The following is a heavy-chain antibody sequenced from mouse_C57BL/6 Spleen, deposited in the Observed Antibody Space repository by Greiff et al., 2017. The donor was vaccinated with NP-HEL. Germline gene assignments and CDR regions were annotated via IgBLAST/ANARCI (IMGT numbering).Heavy chain of an antibody. Sequence: DVQLVESGGGLVQPGGSMKLSCVASGFTFSNYWMNWVRQSPEKGLEWVAQIRLKSDNYATHYAESVKGRFTISRDDSKSSVYLQMNNLRAEDTGIYYCTGSLELYAMDYWGQGTSVTVSS. CDR3: TGSLELYAMDY. CDR1: GFTFSNYW. CDR2: IRLKSDNYAT. V-gene: IGHV6-3*01. J-gene: IGHJ4*01.